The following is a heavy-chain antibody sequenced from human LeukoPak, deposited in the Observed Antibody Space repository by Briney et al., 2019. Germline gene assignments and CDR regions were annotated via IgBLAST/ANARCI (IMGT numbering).Heavy chain of an antibody. Sequence: SETLSLTCTVSGGSISSYYWSWIRQPPGKGLEWIGYICSSGSTNYNPSVKSRVTISVDRSKNQFSLKLSSVTAADTAVYYCARAYLGDSSGYSKAFDIWGQGTMVTVSS. CDR1: GGSISSYY. D-gene: IGHD3-22*01. CDR2: ICSSGST. J-gene: IGHJ3*02. CDR3: ARAYLGDSSGYSKAFDI. V-gene: IGHV4-59*12.